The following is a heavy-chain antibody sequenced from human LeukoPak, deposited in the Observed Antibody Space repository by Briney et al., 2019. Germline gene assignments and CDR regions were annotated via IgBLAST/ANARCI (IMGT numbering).Heavy chain of an antibody. J-gene: IGHJ4*02. CDR3: ARALRTNILTTDY. D-gene: IGHD3-9*01. Sequence: ASVKVSCKASGYMFTGHSLHWVRQAPGQGLEWMGWINPNSGGANYAQKFQGRVTMTWDTSISTAYMELTRLRSDDTAMYYCARALRTNILTTDYWGQGTLVTVSS. CDR1: GYMFTGHS. CDR2: INPNSGGA. V-gene: IGHV1-2*02.